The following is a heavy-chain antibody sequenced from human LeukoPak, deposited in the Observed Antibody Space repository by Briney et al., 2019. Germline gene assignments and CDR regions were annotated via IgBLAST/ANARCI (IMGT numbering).Heavy chain of an antibody. D-gene: IGHD1-14*01. V-gene: IGHV4-59*01. CDR2: VYYDGST. J-gene: IGHJ4*02. Sequence: SETLSLTCTVSGGSIINYYWSWIRQPPEKGLERIGHVYYDGSTNYNPSLKSRVTMSVDTSKNQLSLKLSSVTAADTAVYYCARHPPATGRFDYWGQGTLGTVSS. CDR3: ARHPPATGRFDY. CDR1: GGSIINYY.